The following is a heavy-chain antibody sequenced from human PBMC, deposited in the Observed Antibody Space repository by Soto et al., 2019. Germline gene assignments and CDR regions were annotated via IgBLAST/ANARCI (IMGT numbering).Heavy chain of an antibody. J-gene: IGHJ4*02. D-gene: IGHD1-1*01. V-gene: IGHV1-18*01. CDR3: ARGRYGDY. CDR1: GYAFTTYG. CDR2: ISAHNGNT. Sequence: QVHLVQSGAEVKKPGASVKVSGKGSGYAFTTYGITWVRQAPGQGLEWMAWISAHNGNTNYAQKLQGRVTVTRDTSTSTAYMELRSLRSDDTAVYYCARGRYGDYWGQGALVTVSS.